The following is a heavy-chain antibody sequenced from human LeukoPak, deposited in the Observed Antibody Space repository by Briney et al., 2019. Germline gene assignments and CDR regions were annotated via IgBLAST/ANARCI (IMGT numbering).Heavy chain of an antibody. V-gene: IGHV1-18*01. CDR2: ISAYNGNT. CDR3: ARDSRLGYCSSTSCYASGLIFDY. J-gene: IGHJ4*02. Sequence: ASVKVSCKASGYTFTSYGISWVRQAPGQGLEWMGWISAYNGNTNYAQKLQGRVTMTTDTSTSTAYMELRSLRSDDTAVYYCARDSRLGYCSSTSCYASGLIFDYWGQGILVTVSS. D-gene: IGHD2-2*01. CDR1: GYTFTSYG.